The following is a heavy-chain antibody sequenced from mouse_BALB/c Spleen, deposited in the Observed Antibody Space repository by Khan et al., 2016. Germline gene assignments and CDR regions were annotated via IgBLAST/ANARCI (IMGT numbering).Heavy chain of an antibody. CDR1: GYTFTNYG. CDR2: INTYTGEP. J-gene: IGHJ1*01. V-gene: IGHV9-3-1*01. CDR3: ARDYDYDGDWYFDV. Sequence: QIQLVQSGPELKKPGETVKISCKASGYTFTNYGMNWVKQAPGKGLKWMAWINTYTGEPTYADDFTGRFAFSLETSARTAYLQINNLKNEDTATYCCARDYDYDGDWYFDVWGAGTTVTVSS. D-gene: IGHD2-4*01.